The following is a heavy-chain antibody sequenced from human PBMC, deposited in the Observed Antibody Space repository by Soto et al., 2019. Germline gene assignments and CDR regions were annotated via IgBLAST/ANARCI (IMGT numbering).Heavy chain of an antibody. J-gene: IGHJ3*02. D-gene: IGHD1-1*01. Sequence: GGSLRLSCAVSGFPFSTYGFHWVRQPPGKGLEWVAVIVSDGSAKYHADSVEGRSTISRDNSKDTLYLQMNSLRAEDTAVYYCARDDAFGNENGFDIWGQGTMVTVSS. V-gene: IGHV3-33*01. CDR2: IVSDGSAK. CDR3: ARDDAFGNENGFDI. CDR1: GFPFSTYG.